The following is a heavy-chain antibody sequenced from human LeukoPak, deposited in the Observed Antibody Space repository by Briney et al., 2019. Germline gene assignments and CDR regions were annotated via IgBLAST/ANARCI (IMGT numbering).Heavy chain of an antibody. Sequence: GESLKISCKGSGYNFTIYWIGWVRQMPGKGLEWMGIIYPGDSDTRYSPSFQGQVTISADKSISTACLQWSSLKASDTAMYYCARLYYYDSSGYGFDYWGQGTLVTVSS. J-gene: IGHJ4*02. D-gene: IGHD3-22*01. CDR2: IYPGDSDT. CDR3: ARLYYYDSSGYGFDY. CDR1: GYNFTIYW. V-gene: IGHV5-51*01.